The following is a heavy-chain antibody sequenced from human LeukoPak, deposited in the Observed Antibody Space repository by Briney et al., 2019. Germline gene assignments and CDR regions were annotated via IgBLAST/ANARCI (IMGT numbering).Heavy chain of an antibody. J-gene: IGHJ6*03. D-gene: IGHD6-19*01. V-gene: IGHV4-59*01. Sequence: PSETLSLTCTVSGGSISSYYWSWIRQPPGKGLEWIGYIYYSGSTNYNPSLKSRVTISVDTSKNQFSLKLSSVTAADTAVYYCARGSSGWYYYYYYMDVWGKGTTVTISS. CDR2: IYYSGST. CDR3: ARGSSGWYYYYYYMDV. CDR1: GGSISSYY.